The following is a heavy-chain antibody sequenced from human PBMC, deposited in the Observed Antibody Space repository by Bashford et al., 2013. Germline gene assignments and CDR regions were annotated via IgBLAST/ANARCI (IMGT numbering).Heavy chain of an antibody. V-gene: IGHV3-21*01. D-gene: IGHD6-19*01. CDR2: ISSSSSYI. CDR1: GFTFSSYS. J-gene: IGHJ6*02. Sequence: GGSLRLSCAASGFTFSSYSMNWVRQAPGKGLEWVSSISSSSSYIYYADSVKGRFTISRDNAKNSLYLQMNSLRAEDTAVYYCARDTHPEKHSSGWYRHYYYGMDVWGQGTTVTVSS. CDR3: ARDTHPEKHSSGWYRHYYYGMDV.